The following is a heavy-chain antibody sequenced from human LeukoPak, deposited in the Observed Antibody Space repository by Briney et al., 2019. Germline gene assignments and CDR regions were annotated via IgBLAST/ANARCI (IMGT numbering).Heavy chain of an antibody. CDR2: ISYDGSNK. Sequence: GGSLRLSCAASGFTFSSYAMHWVRQAPGKGLEWVAVISYDGSNKYYADSVKGRFTISRDNSKNTLYLQMNSLRAEDTAVYYCARSIGGFDYWGQGTLVTVSS. J-gene: IGHJ4*02. CDR3: ARSIGGFDY. D-gene: IGHD3-16*02. CDR1: GFTFSSYA. V-gene: IGHV3-30*04.